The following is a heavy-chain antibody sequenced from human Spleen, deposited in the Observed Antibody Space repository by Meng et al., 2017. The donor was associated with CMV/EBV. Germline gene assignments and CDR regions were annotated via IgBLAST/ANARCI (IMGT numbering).Heavy chain of an antibody. Sequence: GGSLRLSCKASGFTFRNFWMNWVRQAPGKGLESVASIKGDGRASYYADSVRGRFTISRDNAKDSLYLQMNGLRGEDTAVYYCFMGHYSGAWGQGTRVTVSS. D-gene: IGHD2-21*01. J-gene: IGHJ5*02. CDR2: IKGDGRAS. CDR3: FMGHYSGA. CDR1: GFTFRNFW. V-gene: IGHV3-7*01.